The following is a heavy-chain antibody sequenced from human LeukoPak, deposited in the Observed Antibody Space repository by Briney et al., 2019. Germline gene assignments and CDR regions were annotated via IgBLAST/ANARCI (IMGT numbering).Heavy chain of an antibody. J-gene: IGHJ4*02. CDR3: ARSQPLSSGWFKPEDY. CDR1: GGSFSGYY. D-gene: IGHD6-19*01. CDR2: INHSGST. V-gene: IGHV4-34*01. Sequence: SETLSLTCAVYGGSFSGYYWSWIRQPPGKGLEWIGEINHSGSTYYNPSLKSRVTISVDTSKNQFSLKLSSVTAADTAVYYCARSQPLSSGWFKPEDYWGQGTLVTVSS.